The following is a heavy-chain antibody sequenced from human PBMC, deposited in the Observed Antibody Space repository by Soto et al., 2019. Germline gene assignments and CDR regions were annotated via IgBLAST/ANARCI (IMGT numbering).Heavy chain of an antibody. D-gene: IGHD1-26*01. CDR2: ISAYNGNT. J-gene: IGHJ5*02. V-gene: IGHV1-18*04. CDR3: ARVRGIVGATTGNWFDP. Sequence: GASVKVSCKASCYTFTSYGISWVRQAPGQGLEWMGWISAYNGNTNYAQKLQGRVTMTTDTSTSTAYMELRSLRSDDTAVYYCARVRGIVGATTGNWFDPWGQGTQVTVSS. CDR1: CYTFTSYG.